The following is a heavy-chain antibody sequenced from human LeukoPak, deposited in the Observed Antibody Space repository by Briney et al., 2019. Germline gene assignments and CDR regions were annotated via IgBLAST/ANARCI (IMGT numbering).Heavy chain of an antibody. CDR1: GFTFSSYA. D-gene: IGHD7-27*01. V-gene: IGHV3-23*01. CDR2: ISGSGGST. CDR3: AKGLGDWGFYYMDV. Sequence: GGSLRLSCAASGFTFSSYAMSWVRRAPGKGLEWVSAISGSGGSTYYADSVKGRFTISRDNSKNTLYLQMNSLRAEDTAVYYCAKGLGDWGFYYMDVWGKGTTVTVSS. J-gene: IGHJ6*03.